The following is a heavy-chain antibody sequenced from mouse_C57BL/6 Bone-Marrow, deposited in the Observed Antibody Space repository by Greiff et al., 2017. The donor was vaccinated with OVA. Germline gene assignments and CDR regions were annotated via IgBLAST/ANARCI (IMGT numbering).Heavy chain of an antibody. CDR2: IDPENGDT. CDR1: GYNIKDDY. D-gene: IGHD1-2*01. CDR3: TAAISDY. J-gene: IGHJ2*01. Sequence: VQLQQSGAELVRPGASVKLSCTASGYNIKDDYMHWVKQRPEQGLEWIGWIDPENGDTEYASKFQGKATITADKSSNTAYLQLSSLTSEDTAVYYCTAAISDYWGQGTTLTVSS. V-gene: IGHV14-4*01.